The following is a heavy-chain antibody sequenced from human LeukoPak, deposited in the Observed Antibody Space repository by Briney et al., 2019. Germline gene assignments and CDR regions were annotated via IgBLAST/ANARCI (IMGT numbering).Heavy chain of an antibody. CDR2: TSAYNGNT. Sequence: ASVKVSCKASGYTFTSYGISWVRQAPGQGLEWMGWTSAYNGNTNYAQKLQGRVTMTTDTSTSTAYMELRSLRSEDTAVYYCARDNSVGETAWWFDPWGQGTLVTVSS. CDR1: GYTFTSYG. V-gene: IGHV1-18*01. D-gene: IGHD1-26*01. J-gene: IGHJ5*02. CDR3: ARDNSVGETAWWFDP.